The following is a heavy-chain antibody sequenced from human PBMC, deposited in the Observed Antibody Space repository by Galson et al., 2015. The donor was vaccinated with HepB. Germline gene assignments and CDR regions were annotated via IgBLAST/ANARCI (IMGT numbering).Heavy chain of an antibody. CDR3: ARDGSEDYGDSNEEGWYLDL. Sequence: SVKVSCKASGYTFTIYYIHWVRQAPGQGLEWMGIINPSADSSTSYAQKFQGRVTMTTDPSTSTVYMELSSLTSGDTAVYYCARDGSEDYGDSNEEGWYLDLWGRGTLLTVSS. V-gene: IGHV1-46*01. CDR2: INPSADSST. J-gene: IGHJ2*01. CDR1: GYTFTIYY. D-gene: IGHD4-17*01.